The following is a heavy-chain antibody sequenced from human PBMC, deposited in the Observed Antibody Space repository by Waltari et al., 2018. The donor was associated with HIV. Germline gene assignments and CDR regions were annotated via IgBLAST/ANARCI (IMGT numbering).Heavy chain of an antibody. D-gene: IGHD2-15*01. CDR2: RSKTSSYT. CDR3: ASRGVWCSAISCYGL. CDR1: GFNFGDYT. V-gene: IGHV3-11*05. J-gene: IGHJ4*01. Sequence: VQLVESGGGVVRPGESLRLSCLTFGFNFGDYTMSWVRQAPGKGMEGVASRSKTSSYTYLGANLWGRFTISRDNSKNSLYLQMNNLRAEDTAVYFCASRGVWCSAISCYGLWGHGTLVTVSS.